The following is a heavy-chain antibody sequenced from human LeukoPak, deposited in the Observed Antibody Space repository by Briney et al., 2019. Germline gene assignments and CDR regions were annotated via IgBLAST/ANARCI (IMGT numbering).Heavy chain of an antibody. Sequence: SETLSLTCAVYGGSFSGYYWSWIRQPPGKGLEWIGEINHSGSTDYNPSLKSRVTISVDTSKNQFSLKLSSVTAADTAVYYCARRKTSGWGYDVRYFDLWGRGTLVTVSS. CDR2: INHSGST. D-gene: IGHD2-21*01. J-gene: IGHJ2*01. CDR1: GGSFSGYY. V-gene: IGHV4-34*01. CDR3: ARRKTSGWGYDVRYFDL.